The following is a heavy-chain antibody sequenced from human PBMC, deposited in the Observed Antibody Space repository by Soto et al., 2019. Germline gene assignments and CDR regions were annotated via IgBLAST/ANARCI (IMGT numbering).Heavy chain of an antibody. V-gene: IGHV3-53*01. J-gene: IGHJ5*02. CDR1: GFTVSSNY. CDR3: ARGRNPWGLAAAGGFDP. CDR2: IYSGGST. D-gene: IGHD6-13*01. Sequence: GGSLRLSCAASGFTVSSNYMSWVRQAPGKGLEWVSVIYSGGSTYYADSVKGRFTISRDNSKNTLYLQMNSLRAEDTAVYYCARGRNPWGLAAAGGFDPWGQGTLVTVSS.